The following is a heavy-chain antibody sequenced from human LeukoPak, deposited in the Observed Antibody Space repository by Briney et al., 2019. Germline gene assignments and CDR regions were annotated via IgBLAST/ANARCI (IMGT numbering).Heavy chain of an antibody. V-gene: IGHV1-69*04. CDR1: GGTFSSYA. J-gene: IGHJ3*02. CDR2: IIPILGLA. Sequence: SVKVSCKASGGTFSSYAISWVRQAPGQGLEWMGRIIPILGLANYAQKFQGRVTITADKSTSTAYMELSSLRSEDTAVYYCAGAGAYYYGSGSYMPGAFDIWGQGTMVTVSS. D-gene: IGHD3-10*01. CDR3: AGAGAYYYGSGSYMPGAFDI.